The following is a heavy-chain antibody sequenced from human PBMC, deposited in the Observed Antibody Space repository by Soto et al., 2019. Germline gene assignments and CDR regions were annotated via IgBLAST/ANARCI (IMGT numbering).Heavy chain of an antibody. Sequence: SETLSLTCAVSGGSISSSNWWSWVRQPPGKGLEWIGEIYHSGSTNYNPSLKSRVTISVDKSKNQFSLKLSSVTAADTAVYYCARVGDAGYSYGTFDYWGQGTLVTVSS. D-gene: IGHD5-18*01. V-gene: IGHV4-4*02. J-gene: IGHJ4*02. CDR2: IYHSGST. CDR3: ARVGDAGYSYGTFDY. CDR1: GGSISSSNW.